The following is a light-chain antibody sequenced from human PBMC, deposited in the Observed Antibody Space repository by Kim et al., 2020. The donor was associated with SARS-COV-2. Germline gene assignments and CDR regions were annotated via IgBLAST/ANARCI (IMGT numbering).Light chain of an antibody. V-gene: IGKV3-15*01. Sequence: EIVMTQSPATLSVSPGERATLSCRASQSVSSNLAWYQQKPGQAPRLLIYGASTRATGIPARFSGSGSGTEFTLTISSMQSEDFAVYYCQQYNNWRTFGQGTKL. CDR3: QQYNNWRT. CDR2: GAS. J-gene: IGKJ2*02. CDR1: QSVSSN.